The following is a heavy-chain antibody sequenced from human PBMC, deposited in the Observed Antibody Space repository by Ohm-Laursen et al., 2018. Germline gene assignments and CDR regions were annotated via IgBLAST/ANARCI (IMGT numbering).Heavy chain of an antibody. J-gene: IGHJ4*02. CDR1: GFTFSSHS. D-gene: IGHD4-17*01. CDR3: VRGLADGVHLN. Sequence: SLRLSCSASGFTFSSHSMNWARQAPGKGLEWVSVIYTGDITSYADSVKGRFAISRDISKNALYLHMNSLRAEDRGVYYCVRGLADGVHLNWGQGTLVAVSS. V-gene: IGHV3-66*01. CDR2: IYTGDIT.